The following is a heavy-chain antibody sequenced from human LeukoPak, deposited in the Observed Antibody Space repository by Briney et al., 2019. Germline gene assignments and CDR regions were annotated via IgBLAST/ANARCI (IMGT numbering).Heavy chain of an antibody. V-gene: IGHV3-30*18. CDR1: GFTFSSYG. Sequence: GGSLRLSCAASGFTFSSYGMHWVRQAPGKGLEWVAVISYDGSNKYYADSVKGRFTISRDNSKNTLYLQTNSLRAEDTAVYYCAKDPQDYDFWSGYPYYYYGMDVWGQGTTVTVSS. CDR2: ISYDGSNK. CDR3: AKDPQDYDFWSGYPYYYYGMDV. D-gene: IGHD3-3*01. J-gene: IGHJ6*02.